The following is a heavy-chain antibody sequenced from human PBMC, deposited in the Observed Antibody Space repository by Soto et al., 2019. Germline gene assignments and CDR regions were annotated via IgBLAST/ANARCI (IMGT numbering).Heavy chain of an antibody. J-gene: IGHJ4*02. CDR3: AREASISRGPNPLVY. CDR2: IIPILGIA. V-gene: IGHV1-69*08. Sequence: QVQLVQSGAEVKKPGSSVKVSCKASGGTFSSYTISWVRQAPGQGLEWMGRIIPILGIANYAQKFQGRVTITADKSTSTAYMELSSLRSEDTAVYYCAREASISRGPNPLVYWGQGTLVTVSS. D-gene: IGHD3-3*01. CDR1: GGTFSSYT.